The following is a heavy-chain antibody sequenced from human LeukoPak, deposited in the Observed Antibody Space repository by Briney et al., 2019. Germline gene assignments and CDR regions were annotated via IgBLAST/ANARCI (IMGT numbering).Heavy chain of an antibody. CDR1: GGTFSSYA. CDR3: ARAETIFGVVLAFDI. V-gene: IGHV1-69*05. D-gene: IGHD3-3*01. J-gene: IGHJ3*02. CDR2: IIPIFGTA. Sequence: SVKVSCKASGGTFSSYAISWVRQAPGQGLEWMGGIIPIFGTANYAQKFQGRVTITTDESTSTAYMELSSLRSEDTAVYYCARAETIFGVVLAFDIWGQGTMVTVSS.